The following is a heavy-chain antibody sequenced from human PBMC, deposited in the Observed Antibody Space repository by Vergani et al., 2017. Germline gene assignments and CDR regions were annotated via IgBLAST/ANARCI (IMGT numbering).Heavy chain of an antibody. D-gene: IGHD1-1*01. CDR3: AREGDVGTTNGWFDP. J-gene: IGHJ5*02. Sequence: QVQLQESGPGLVKPSETLSLTCTVSGGSISSYYWSWIRQPPGKGLEWIGYIYYSGSTNYNPSLKSRVTISVDTSKNQFSLKLSSVTAADTAVYYCAREGDVGTTNGWFDPWGQGTLVTVSS. V-gene: IGHV4-59*01. CDR1: GGSISSYY. CDR2: IYYSGST.